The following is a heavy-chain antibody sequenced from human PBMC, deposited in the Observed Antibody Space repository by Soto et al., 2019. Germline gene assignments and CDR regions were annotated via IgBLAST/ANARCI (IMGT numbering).Heavy chain of an antibody. Sequence: GGSLRLSCVDSGFTFSSSSMNWVRQAPGKGLEWVSSIASSSSPIFYADSLKGRFTISRDNAKNSLYLQMNSLRVEDTAVYYCVRGGRGYTRDDVFDFWGQGTMVTVSS. V-gene: IGHV3-21*06. CDR1: GFTFSSSS. D-gene: IGHD2-2*02. CDR2: IASSSSPI. J-gene: IGHJ3*01. CDR3: VRGGRGYTRDDVFDF.